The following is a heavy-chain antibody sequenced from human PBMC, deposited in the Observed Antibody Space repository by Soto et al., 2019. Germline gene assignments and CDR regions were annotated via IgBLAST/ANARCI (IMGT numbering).Heavy chain of an antibody. D-gene: IGHD6-19*01. J-gene: IGHJ4*02. CDR2: INAGNGNT. V-gene: IGHV1-3*01. CDR1: GYTFTSYA. CDR3: ATLAVAGNFDY. Sequence: ASVKVSCKASGYTFTSYAMHWVRQAPGQRLERMGWINAGNGNTKYSQKFQGRVTITRDTSASTAYMELSSLRSEDTAVYYCATLAVAGNFDYWGQGTLVTVSS.